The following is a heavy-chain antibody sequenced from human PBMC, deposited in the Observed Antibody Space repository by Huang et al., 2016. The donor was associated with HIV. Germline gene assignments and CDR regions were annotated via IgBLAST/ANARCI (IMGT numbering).Heavy chain of an antibody. CDR3: ARDLYGNGGYDSEGY. V-gene: IGHV1-18*01. CDR1: GYSFTLYG. D-gene: IGHD5-12*01. J-gene: IGHJ4*02. CDR2: ISPYNDDT. Sequence: QLVQSEAEVKKPGASVTVSCKASGYSFTLYGISWVRQAPGQGLEWMGWISPYNDDTNYAQKFKGRVTMTTDTSTSTVYMDLRSLRSGDTAVYYCARDLYGNGGYDSEGYWGQGTLVTVSS.